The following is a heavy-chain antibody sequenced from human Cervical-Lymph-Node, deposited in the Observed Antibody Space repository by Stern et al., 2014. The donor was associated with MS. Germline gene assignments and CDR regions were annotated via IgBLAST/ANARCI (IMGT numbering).Heavy chain of an antibody. Sequence: QVTLRESGPALVKATQTLKLTCTFSGFSLSTAGMCVTWIRQPPGKALEWLALIDWDDDKYYNTFLETRLTISKDTSKNQVVLTMTNVDPVDTGTYYCARIRSYYGSADTWGQGTLVTVSS. CDR3: ARIRSYYGSADT. CDR1: GFSLSTAGMC. D-gene: IGHD3-10*01. V-gene: IGHV2-70*01. J-gene: IGHJ5*02. CDR2: IDWDDDK.